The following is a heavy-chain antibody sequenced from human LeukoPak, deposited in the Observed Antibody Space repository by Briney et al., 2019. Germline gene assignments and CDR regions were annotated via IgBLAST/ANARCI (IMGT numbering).Heavy chain of an antibody. J-gene: IGHJ4*02. CDR3: ARLWFGEFTFDY. V-gene: IGHV3-53*01. CDR2: IYSGGST. Sequence: PGGSLRLSCAASGFAVRSNYMSWVRQAPGKGLEWVSVIYSGGSTYYADSVKGRFTISRDNSKNTLYLQMNSLRAEDTAVYYCARLWFGEFTFDYWGQGTLVTVSS. CDR1: GFAVRSNY. D-gene: IGHD3-10*01.